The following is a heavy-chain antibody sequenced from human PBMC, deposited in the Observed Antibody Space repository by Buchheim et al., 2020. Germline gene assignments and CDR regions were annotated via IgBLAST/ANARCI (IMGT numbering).Heavy chain of an antibody. D-gene: IGHD6-6*01. CDR2: IRSSGGII. CDR3: ARGGDDYSSSFDFDY. CDR1: GFTFSSYE. J-gene: IGHJ4*02. V-gene: IGHV3-48*03. Sequence: EVQLVESGGGLVQPGGSLRLSCAASGFTFSSYEMHWVRQAPGKGLEWVSYIRSSGGIIYYADSVKGRFTISRDNAKNSLYLQMNSLRAEDTAIYYCARGGDDYSSSFDFDYWGQGTL.